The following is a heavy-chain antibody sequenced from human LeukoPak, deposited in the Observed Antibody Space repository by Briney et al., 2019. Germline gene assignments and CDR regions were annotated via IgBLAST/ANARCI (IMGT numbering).Heavy chain of an antibody. J-gene: IGHJ4*02. CDR1: GDSISRYY. CDR2: ISYSGSA. V-gene: IGHV4-59*01. Sequence: PSETLSLTCTVSGDSISRYYWFWIRQPPGKGPECIGYISYSGSANYNPSLKSRVTISLDTSKNQFSLKLSSVTAADTAVFYCARGQGAYFDYWGQGILVTVSS. CDR3: ARGQGAYFDY.